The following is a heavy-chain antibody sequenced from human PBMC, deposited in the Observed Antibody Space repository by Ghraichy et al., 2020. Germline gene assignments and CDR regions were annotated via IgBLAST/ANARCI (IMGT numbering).Heavy chain of an antibody. D-gene: IGHD3-10*01. V-gene: IGHV3-48*01. CDR2: INSSSSTI. CDR3: ARGYGSGRNWFDP. CDR1: ELIFSTYN. Sequence: GGSLRLSCAASELIFSTYNMNWVRQAPGRGLEWVSYINSSSSTIHYADTVKGRLTISRDNAKNSLYLQMNSLRAEDTAVYYCARGYGSGRNWFDPWRQGTLVTVSS. J-gene: IGHJ5*02.